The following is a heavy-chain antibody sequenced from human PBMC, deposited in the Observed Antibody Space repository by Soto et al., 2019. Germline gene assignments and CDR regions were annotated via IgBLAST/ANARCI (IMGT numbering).Heavy chain of an antibody. CDR3: ARDYSYACDY. D-gene: IGHD3-16*01. V-gene: IGHV1-46*01. CDR2: INPSGGST. Sequence: ASVKVSCKASGYTFTSYYMHWVRQAPGQGLEWMGIINPSGGSTSYAQKFQGRVTISRDNSKNTLFLQMNSLRAEDTAVYYCARDYSYACDYWGQGTLVTVSS. J-gene: IGHJ4*02. CDR1: GYTFTSYY.